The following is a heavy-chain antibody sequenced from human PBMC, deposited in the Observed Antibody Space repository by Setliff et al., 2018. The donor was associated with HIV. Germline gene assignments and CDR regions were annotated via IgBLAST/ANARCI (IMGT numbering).Heavy chain of an antibody. CDR3: ARNFGLSPSGKYYYYYGMDI. J-gene: IGHJ6*02. Sequence: GASVKVSCKASGYTFTGHYLHWVRQAPGQGLEWLGWVNPNSGDAIYAQNFQGRVTMTRDTSINAAYMELRGLRSDDTAVYYCARNFGLSPSGKYYYYYGMDIWGQVTTVTVSS. CDR1: GYTFTGHY. D-gene: IGHD3-10*01. CDR2: VNPNSGDA. V-gene: IGHV1-2*02.